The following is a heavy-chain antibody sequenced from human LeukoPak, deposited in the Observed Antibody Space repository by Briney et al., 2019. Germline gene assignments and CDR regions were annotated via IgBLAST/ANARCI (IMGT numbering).Heavy chain of an antibody. CDR3: ARGLNIAVAGAYAFDI. D-gene: IGHD6-19*01. J-gene: IGHJ3*02. CDR1: GYTFTGYY. Sequence: ASVKVSCKASGYTFTGYYMHWVRQAPGQGLEWMGWINPNSGGTNYAQKFRGRVTMTRDTSISTAYMELSRLRSDDTAVYYCARGLNIAVAGAYAFDIWGQGTMVTVSS. V-gene: IGHV1-2*02. CDR2: INPNSGGT.